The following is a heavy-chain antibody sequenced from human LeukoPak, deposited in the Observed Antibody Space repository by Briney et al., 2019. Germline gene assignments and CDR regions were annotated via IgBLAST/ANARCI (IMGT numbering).Heavy chain of an antibody. Sequence: GGSLRLSCAASGFTFSTYWMHWVRQAPGKGLVWVSRINSDGSRTSYADSVKGRFTISRDNAKNTLYLQMNSLRAEDTAVYYCARGGDFWSGYSSYYYYYYYMDVWGKGTTVTVSS. D-gene: IGHD3-3*01. CDR2: INSDGSRT. CDR1: GFTFSTYW. CDR3: ARGGDFWSGYSSYYYYYYYMDV. V-gene: IGHV3-74*01. J-gene: IGHJ6*03.